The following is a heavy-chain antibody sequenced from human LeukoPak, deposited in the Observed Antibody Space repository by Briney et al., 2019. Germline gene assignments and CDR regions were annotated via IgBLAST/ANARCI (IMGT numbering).Heavy chain of an antibody. V-gene: IGHV3-7*01. CDR1: GFTFSSYW. J-gene: IGHJ6*02. CDR2: IKQDGSEK. Sequence: GGSLRLSCAASGFTFSSYWMTWVRQAPGKGLEWVANIKQDGSEKYYVDSVKGRFTISRDNAKNSLYLQMNSLRAEDTAVYYCARDRSGGYTAMTHYGMDVWGQGTTVTVSS. CDR3: ARDRSGGYTAMTHYGMDV. D-gene: IGHD5-18*01.